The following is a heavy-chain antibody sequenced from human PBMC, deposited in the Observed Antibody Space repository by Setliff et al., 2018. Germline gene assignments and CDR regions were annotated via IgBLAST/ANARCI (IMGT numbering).Heavy chain of an antibody. CDR3: ARSTGYSSRFDY. CDR1: GYTFTSYA. J-gene: IGHJ4*02. V-gene: IGHV1-69*05. Sequence: SVKVSCKASGYTFTSYAMHWVRQAPGQGLEWMGGIIPIFGTANYAQKFQGRVTITTDESTSTAYMELSSLRSEDTAVYYCARSTGYSSRFDYWGQGTLVTVSS. CDR2: IIPIFGTA. D-gene: IGHD6-13*01.